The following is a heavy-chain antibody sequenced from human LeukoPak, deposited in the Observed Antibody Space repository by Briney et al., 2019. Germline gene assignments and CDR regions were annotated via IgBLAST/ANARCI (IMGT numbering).Heavy chain of an antibody. V-gene: IGHV3-23*01. D-gene: IGHD2-2*01. CDR3: AKGPVYCSSTSCPPDY. Sequence: GGSLILSCAASGFTFSSNAMSWVRQAPGKGLEWVSAISGSGGSTYYADSVKGRFTISRDNSKNTLYLQMNSLRAEDTAVYYCAKGPVYCSSTSCPPDYWGQGTLVTVSS. CDR1: GFTFSSNA. CDR2: ISGSGGST. J-gene: IGHJ4*02.